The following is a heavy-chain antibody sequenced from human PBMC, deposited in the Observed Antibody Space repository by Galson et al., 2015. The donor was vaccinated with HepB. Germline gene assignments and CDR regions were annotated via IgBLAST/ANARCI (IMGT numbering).Heavy chain of an antibody. Sequence: SLRLSCAASGFTFSAYTMNWVRRAPGKGLESIAYISTNGATIYYADSVKGRFTVSRDNARNSLYLQMNSLTAEDTALYYCARDWNWGLDYWGQGTLVTVSS. CDR2: ISTNGATI. V-gene: IGHV3-48*01. D-gene: IGHD7-27*01. CDR3: ARDWNWGLDY. J-gene: IGHJ4*02. CDR1: GFTFSAYT.